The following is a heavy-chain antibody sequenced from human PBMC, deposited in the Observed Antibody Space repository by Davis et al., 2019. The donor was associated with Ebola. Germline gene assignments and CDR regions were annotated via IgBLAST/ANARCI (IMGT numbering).Heavy chain of an antibody. CDR1: GFTFSNAW. V-gene: IGHV3-15*01. CDR2: IKSKTDGGTT. Sequence: PGGSLRLSCAASGFTFSNAWVSWVRQAPGKGLEWVGRIKSKTDGGTTDYAAPVKGRFTISRDDSKNTLYLQMNSLKTEDTAVYYCTTGGYYGSGSFRYGMDVWGQGTTVTVSS. J-gene: IGHJ6*02. D-gene: IGHD3-10*01. CDR3: TTGGYYGSGSFRYGMDV.